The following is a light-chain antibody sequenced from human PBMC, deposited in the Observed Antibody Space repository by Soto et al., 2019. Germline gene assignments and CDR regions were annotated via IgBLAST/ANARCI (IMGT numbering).Light chain of an antibody. Sequence: DIQMTQSPSTLSASVGDRVTITCRASQRISTWLAWYQQKPGKAPKLLIYTTSNLESGVPSRFSGSGSGTEFTLTISSLQPEDFATYYCRQYNSYLWTFGQGTKVDIK. CDR2: TTS. CDR1: QRISTW. J-gene: IGKJ1*01. V-gene: IGKV1-5*03. CDR3: RQYNSYLWT.